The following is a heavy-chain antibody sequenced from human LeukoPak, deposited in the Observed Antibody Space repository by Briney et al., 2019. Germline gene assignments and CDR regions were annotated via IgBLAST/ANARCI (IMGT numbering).Heavy chain of an antibody. D-gene: IGHD1-1*01. CDR1: GFTFTSYS. CDR3: AKSNWNDRGYFDY. V-gene: IGHV3-23*01. Sequence: GGSLRLSCAASGFTFTSYSMNWVRQAPGKGLEWVSTISGGGGSTYYADAVKGRFTISRDNSKNTLYLQMNSLRAEDTAVYYCAKSNWNDRGYFDYWGQGTLVTVSS. J-gene: IGHJ4*02. CDR2: ISGGGGST.